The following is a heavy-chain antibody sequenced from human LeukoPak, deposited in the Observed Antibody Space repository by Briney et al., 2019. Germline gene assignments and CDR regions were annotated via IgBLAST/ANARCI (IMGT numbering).Heavy chain of an antibody. V-gene: IGHV3-21*01. CDR1: GFTFSSYS. Sequence: PGGSLRLSCAASGFTFSSYSMNWVRQAPGKGLEWVSSISSSSSYIYYADSVKGRFTIPRDNAKNSLYLQMNSLRAEDTAVYYCARDLPVLQWFGVPQGSYYMDVWGQGTTVTVPS. CDR2: ISSSSSYI. J-gene: IGHJ6*03. D-gene: IGHD3-10*01. CDR3: ARDLPVLQWFGVPQGSYYMDV.